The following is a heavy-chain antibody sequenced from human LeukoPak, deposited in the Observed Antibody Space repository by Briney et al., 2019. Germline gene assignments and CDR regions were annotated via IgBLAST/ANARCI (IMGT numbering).Heavy chain of an antibody. CDR1: GDSISSSNYY. V-gene: IGHV4-39*01. CDR2: IYFSGSA. J-gene: IGHJ4*02. D-gene: IGHD6-25*01. Sequence: PSETPSLTCTVSGDSISSSNYYWAWIRQPPGKGLEWIGSIYFSGSAYYNPSLKSRVTISADTSKNQFSLKLSSVTAADTAVYYCASRRGLYWGQGTLVTVSS. CDR3: ASRRGLY.